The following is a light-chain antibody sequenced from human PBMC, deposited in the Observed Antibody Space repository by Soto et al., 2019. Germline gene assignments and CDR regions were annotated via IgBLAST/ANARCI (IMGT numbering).Light chain of an antibody. CDR1: QSVSRSY. CDR3: QQYGSSPIT. CDR2: GAS. J-gene: IGKJ5*01. Sequence: EIVLTQSPATLSLSPGERATLSCRASQSVSRSYLAWYQQKPGQAPRPLIFGASSRATGIPDRFSGSGSGTDFTLTISRLEPEDFAVYYCQQYGSSPITFGQGTRLDI. V-gene: IGKV3-20*01.